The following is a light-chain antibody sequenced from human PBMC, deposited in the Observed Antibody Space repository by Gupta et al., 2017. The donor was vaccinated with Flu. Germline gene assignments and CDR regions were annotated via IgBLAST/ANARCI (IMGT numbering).Light chain of an antibody. Sequence: QSVLTQPPSVSGAPGQRVTISCTGTNTNIGADYDVHWYQQFPGTAPRLLIYASNIRPSGVPERFSASRSGMSASLAITGLQAEDEADYYCQSYDTSLGGSGIFGGGTKLTVL. CDR3: QSYDTSLGGSGI. J-gene: IGLJ2*01. CDR2: ASN. CDR1: NTNIGADYD. V-gene: IGLV1-40*01.